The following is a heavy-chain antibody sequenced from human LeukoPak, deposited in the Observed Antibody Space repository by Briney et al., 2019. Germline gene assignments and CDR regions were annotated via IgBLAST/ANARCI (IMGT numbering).Heavy chain of an antibody. V-gene: IGHV1-2*02. CDR1: GYTFTGYY. CDR3: ARDTNDINSYGFYYGMDV. D-gene: IGHD5-18*01. Sequence: GASVKVSCKASGYTFTGYYMHWVRQAPGQGLEWMGWINPNSGGTNYAQKFQGRVTMTRDTSISTAYMELSRLRSDDTAVYYCARDTNDINSYGFYYGMDVWGQGTTVTVSS. J-gene: IGHJ6*02. CDR2: INPNSGGT.